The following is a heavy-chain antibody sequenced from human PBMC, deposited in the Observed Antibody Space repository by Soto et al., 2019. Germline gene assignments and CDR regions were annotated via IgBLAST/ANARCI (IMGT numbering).Heavy chain of an antibody. CDR1: GGSISSYY. V-gene: IGHV4-59*01. D-gene: IGHD1-7*01. CDR2: IYYSGST. Sequence: SETLSLTCTVSGGSISSYYWSWIRQPPGKGLEWIGYIYYSGSTNYNPSLKSRVTISVDTSKNQFSLKLSSVTAADTAVYYCARDGITGTKCAFDIWGQGTMVTVSS. J-gene: IGHJ3*02. CDR3: ARDGITGTKCAFDI.